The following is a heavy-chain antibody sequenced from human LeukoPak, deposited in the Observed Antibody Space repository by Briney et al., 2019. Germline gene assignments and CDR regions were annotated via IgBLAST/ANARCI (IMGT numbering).Heavy chain of an antibody. V-gene: IGHV4-59*08. CDR3: AAHVLFDSNDYSFWFDP. D-gene: IGHD3-16*01. Sequence: PSETLSLTCSVSGASINSYRWSWVRQPPGGGLEWIAYIHHSGGTKYNPSLRNRATISLDTSKNQVSLMLTSVTAADAAVYFCAAHVLFDSNDYSFWFDPWGQGTLVTVSP. J-gene: IGHJ5*02. CDR2: IHHSGGT. CDR1: GASINSYR.